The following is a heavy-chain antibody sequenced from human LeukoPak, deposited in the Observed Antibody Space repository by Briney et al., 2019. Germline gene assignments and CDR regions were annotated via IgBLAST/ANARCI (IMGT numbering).Heavy chain of an antibody. D-gene: IGHD2-15*01. J-gene: IGHJ4*02. CDR3: ARDSCGSCYSWFY. Sequence: ASVKVSFKASGYTFTGYYMHWVRQAPGQGLEWMGWINPNSGGTNYAQKFQGRVTMTRDTSISTAYMELSRLRSDDTAVYYCARDSCGSCYSWFYLGPGTLVTVSS. V-gene: IGHV1-2*02. CDR2: INPNSGGT. CDR1: GYTFTGYY.